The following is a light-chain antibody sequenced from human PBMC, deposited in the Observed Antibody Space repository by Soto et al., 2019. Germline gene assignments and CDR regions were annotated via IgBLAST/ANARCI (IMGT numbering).Light chain of an antibody. CDR3: QQYAASPRT. Sequence: EIVLTQSPGTLSLSPRERATLSCRASQNVNDNYLAWYQHKPGQAPRLLIYGASSRAPGIPDRFSGSGSGTDFTLTISRLEPEDFAIYYCQQYAASPRTFGQGTQVEVK. V-gene: IGKV3-20*01. CDR1: QNVNDNY. J-gene: IGKJ1*01. CDR2: GAS.